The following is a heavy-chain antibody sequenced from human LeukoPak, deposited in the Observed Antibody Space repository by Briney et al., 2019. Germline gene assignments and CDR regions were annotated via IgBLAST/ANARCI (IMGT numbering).Heavy chain of an antibody. CDR3: AKSRIVDRRGYFDY. D-gene: IGHD2-15*01. V-gene: IGHV3-23*01. CDR2: IGTSGDT. CDR1: GFTFNIYP. J-gene: IGHJ4*02. Sequence: GDSLRLSWVASGFTFNIYPMTWVRQSPGKGLEWVSTIGTSGDTYYADSVKGRFTISRDDSKNTLYLQMHSLGAEDTAVYYCAKSRIVDRRGYFDYWGQGTLVTVSS.